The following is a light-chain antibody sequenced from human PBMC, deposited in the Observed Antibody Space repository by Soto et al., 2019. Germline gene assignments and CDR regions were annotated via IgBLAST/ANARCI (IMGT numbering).Light chain of an antibody. J-gene: IGLJ3*02. CDR3: LLYYGAAQLV. V-gene: IGLV7-43*01. Sequence: QAVVTQEPSLTVSPGGTVTLTCAASTGAVTSGFYPNWFQQKPGQAPRAVISSATHRHSWTPARFSGSLLGGKAALTLSGAQPEDEAEYYCLLYYGAAQLVFGGGTKLTVL. CDR2: SAT. CDR1: TGAVTSGFY.